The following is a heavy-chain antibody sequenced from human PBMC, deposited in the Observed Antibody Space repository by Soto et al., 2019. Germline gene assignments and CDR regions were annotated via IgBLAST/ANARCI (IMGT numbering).Heavy chain of an antibody. Sequence: SVKVSCKASGGTFSSYAISWVRQAPGHGLEWMGGIIPIFGTANYAQKFQGRVTITAVESTSTAYMELSSLRSEDTAVYYCARDLSVVVPAAMGYYYYGMDVWGQGTTVTVSS. CDR1: GGTFSSYA. D-gene: IGHD2-2*01. V-gene: IGHV1-69*13. CDR2: IIPIFGTA. CDR3: ARDLSVVVPAAMGYYYYGMDV. J-gene: IGHJ6*02.